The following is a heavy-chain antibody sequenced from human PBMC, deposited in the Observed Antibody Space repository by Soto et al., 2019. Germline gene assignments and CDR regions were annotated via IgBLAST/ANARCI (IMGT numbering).Heavy chain of an antibody. CDR1: GFTFSSYA. Sequence: GALRLSCAASGFTFSSYAMSWVRQAPGKGLEWVSAISGSGGSTYYADSVKGRFTISRDNSKNTLYLQMNSLRAEDTAVYYCATNPTYYFDYWGQGTLVTVSS. CDR2: ISGSGGST. V-gene: IGHV3-23*01. CDR3: ATNPTYYFDY. J-gene: IGHJ4*01.